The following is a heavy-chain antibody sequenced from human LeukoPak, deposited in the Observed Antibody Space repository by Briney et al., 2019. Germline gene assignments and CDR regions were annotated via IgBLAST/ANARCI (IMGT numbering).Heavy chain of an antibody. J-gene: IGHJ3*02. CDR2: IYYSGST. Sequence: SSETLPLTCTVSGGSISSYYWSWIRQPPGKGLEGIGYIYYSGSTNYNPSLKSRVTISVDTSKNQFSLKLSSVTAADTAVYYCARPHRDSSGWRDAFDIWGQGTMVTVSS. CDR3: ARPHRDSSGWRDAFDI. D-gene: IGHD6-19*01. V-gene: IGHV4-59*08. CDR1: GGSISSYY.